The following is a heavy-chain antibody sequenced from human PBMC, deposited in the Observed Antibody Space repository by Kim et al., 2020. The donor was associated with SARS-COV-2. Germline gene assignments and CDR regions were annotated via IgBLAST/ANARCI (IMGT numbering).Heavy chain of an antibody. CDR3: AKGDYDILTGFDY. CDR2: ISYDGSNK. D-gene: IGHD3-9*01. CDR1: GFTFSSYG. Sequence: GGSLRLSCAASGFTFSSYGMHWVRQAPGKGLEWVAVISYDGSNKYYADSVKGRFTISRDNSKNTLYLQMNSLRAEDTAVYYCAKGDYDILTGFDYWGQGT. J-gene: IGHJ4*02. V-gene: IGHV3-30*18.